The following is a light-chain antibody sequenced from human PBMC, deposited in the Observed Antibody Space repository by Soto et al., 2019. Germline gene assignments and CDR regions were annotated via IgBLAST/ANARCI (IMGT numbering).Light chain of an antibody. V-gene: IGKV3-20*01. Sequence: EIVLTQSPGTLSLAPGERATLSCRASQSVSSSYLAWHQQKPGQAPRLLIYGASSRATGVPDRFSASASGTDFTLTISRLEPEDFAVYYCQQYGSSLYTFGQGTKREIK. CDR1: QSVSSSY. CDR2: GAS. J-gene: IGKJ2*01. CDR3: QQYGSSLYT.